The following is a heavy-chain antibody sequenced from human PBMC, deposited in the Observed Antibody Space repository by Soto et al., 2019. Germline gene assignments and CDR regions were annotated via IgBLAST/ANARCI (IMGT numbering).Heavy chain of an antibody. D-gene: IGHD6-13*01. J-gene: IGHJ4*02. Sequence: PGGSLRLSCAASGFTFSSYGMHWVRQAPGKGLEWVAVISYDGSNKYYADSVKGRFTISRDISKNTLYLQMNSLRAEDTVVYYCAKDIAAAGTESLDYWGQGTLVTVSS. V-gene: IGHV3-30*18. CDR1: GFTFSSYG. CDR3: AKDIAAAGTESLDY. CDR2: ISYDGSNK.